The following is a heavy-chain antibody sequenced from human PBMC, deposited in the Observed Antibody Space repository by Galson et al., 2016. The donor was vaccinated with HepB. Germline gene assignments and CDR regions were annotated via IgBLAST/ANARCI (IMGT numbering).Heavy chain of an antibody. CDR1: SGGYY. Sequence: SGGYYWSWIRQHPGKGLEWIGYIHYSGSTYYNPSLESRVSISVDTSKNQFSLKLSSVTAADTAVYYCARDKNERGYSYGHFDYWGTGALVTVSS. J-gene: IGHJ4*02. CDR2: IHYSGST. V-gene: IGHV4-31*02. CDR3: ARDKNERGYSYGHFDY. D-gene: IGHD5-18*01.